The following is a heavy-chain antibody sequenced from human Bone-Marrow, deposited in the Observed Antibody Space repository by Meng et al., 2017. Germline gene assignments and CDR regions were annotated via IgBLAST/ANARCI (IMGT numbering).Heavy chain of an antibody. CDR2: TSWNSGSI. J-gene: IGHJ6*02. Sequence: SLKISCAASGFTFDDYAMHWVRQAPGKGLEWVSGTSWNSGSIGYADSVKGRFTISRDNTKNSLYLQMNSLRAEDTAVYYCARDHLRRYGSGGSCYGDKTSYYYYYGMDVWGQGTTVTVSS. V-gene: IGHV3-9*01. CDR1: GFTFDDYA. CDR3: ARDHLRRYGSGGSCYGDKTSYYYYYGMDV. D-gene: IGHD2-15*01.